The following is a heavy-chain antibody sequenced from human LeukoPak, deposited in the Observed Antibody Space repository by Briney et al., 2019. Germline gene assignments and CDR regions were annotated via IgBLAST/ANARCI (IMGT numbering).Heavy chain of an antibody. CDR2: ISYDGSNK. CDR1: GFTFSSYA. V-gene: IGHV3-30-3*01. J-gene: IGHJ4*02. D-gene: IGHD3-16*01. Sequence: GGSLRLSCAASGFTFSSYAMHWVRQAPGKGLEWVAVISYDGSNKYYADSVKGRFTISRDNAKNSLYLQMNSLRAEDTAVYYCARDSQVRGYFDYWGQGTLVTVSS. CDR3: ARDSQVRGYFDY.